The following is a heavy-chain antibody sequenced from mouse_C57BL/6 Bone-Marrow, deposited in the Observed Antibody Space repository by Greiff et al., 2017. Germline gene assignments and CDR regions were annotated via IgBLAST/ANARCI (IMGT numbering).Heavy chain of an antibody. J-gene: IGHJ3*01. CDR3: TECAWFAY. V-gene: IGHV6-3*01. CDR1: GFTFSNYW. Sequence: EVKVEESGGGLVQPGGSMKLSCVASGFTFSNYWMNWVRQSPEKGLEWVAQIRLKSDNYATHYAESVKGRFTISGDDSKSSVYLQMNNLRASDTGIYYCTECAWFAYWGQGTLVTVSA. CDR2: IRLKSDNYAT.